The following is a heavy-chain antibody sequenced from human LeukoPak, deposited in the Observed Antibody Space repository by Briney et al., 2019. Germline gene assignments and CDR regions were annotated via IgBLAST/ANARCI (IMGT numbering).Heavy chain of an antibody. CDR3: ARDYYDIGGWFDP. Sequence: SETLSPTCTVSGGSISSGGYYWSWIRQPPGKGLEWIGYIYHSGSTYYNPSLKSRVTISVDRSKNQFSLKLSSVTAADTAVYYCARDYYDIGGWFDPWGQGTLVTVSS. V-gene: IGHV4-30-2*01. J-gene: IGHJ5*02. CDR1: GGSISSGGYY. D-gene: IGHD3-9*01. CDR2: IYHSGST.